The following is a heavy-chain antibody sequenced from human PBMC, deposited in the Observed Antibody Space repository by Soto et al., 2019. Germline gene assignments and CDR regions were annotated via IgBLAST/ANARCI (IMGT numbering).Heavy chain of an antibody. V-gene: IGHV3-11*06. CDR1: GFTFSDYY. D-gene: IGHD3-22*01. Sequence: QVHLVESGGGLVKPGGSLRLSCAASGFTFSDYYMSWIRQVPGKGLEWVSYISSSSSYTNYADSVKGRFTISRDNAKNSLYLQMNSLRAEDTAVYYCARYSDSSGYYSHYYYGMDVWGQGTTVTASS. J-gene: IGHJ6*02. CDR2: ISSSSSYT. CDR3: ARYSDSSGYYSHYYYGMDV.